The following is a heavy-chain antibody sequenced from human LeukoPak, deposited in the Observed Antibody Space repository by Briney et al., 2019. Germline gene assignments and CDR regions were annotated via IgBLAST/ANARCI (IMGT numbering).Heavy chain of an antibody. J-gene: IGHJ4*02. Sequence: PSGTLSLTCTVSGGSISSYNWWWWGRLPPGKGLWLSGEIYHSGNTNYTPSLKSRVTISGDKSKNQFSLRLSSVTAADTAVYYCARARNEILAGYYSFDYWGQGNLVTVSS. D-gene: IGHD3-9*01. V-gene: IGHV4-4*02. CDR2: IYHSGNT. CDR3: ARARNEILAGYYSFDY. CDR1: GGSISSYNW.